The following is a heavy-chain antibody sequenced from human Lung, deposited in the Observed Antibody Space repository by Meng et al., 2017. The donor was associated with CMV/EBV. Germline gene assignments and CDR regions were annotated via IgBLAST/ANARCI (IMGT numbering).Heavy chain of an antibody. J-gene: IGHJ4*02. D-gene: IGHD1-26*01. CDR2: INPNSGGT. Sequence: SVXVSCKASGYTLSGYYMHWVRQAPGQGLEWMGWINPNSGGTNYAQKFQGRITMTGDTSISTAYLELSRLRSDDTAVYYCARDSHGSYEYWGQGTLVTVSS. V-gene: IGHV1-2*02. CDR3: ARDSHGSYEY. CDR1: GYTLSGYY.